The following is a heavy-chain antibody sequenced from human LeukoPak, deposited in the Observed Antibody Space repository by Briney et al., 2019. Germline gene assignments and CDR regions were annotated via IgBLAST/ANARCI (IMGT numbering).Heavy chain of an antibody. V-gene: IGHV3-11*04. D-gene: IGHD2-21*01. J-gene: IGHJ2*01. Sequence: GGSLRLSCEVSGFTVSSNYMSWIRQAPGKGLEWVSYISSSGSTIYYADSVKGRFTISRDNAKNSLYLQMNSLRAEDTAVYYCARALYRQHIVVVNAKNYWYFDLWGRGTLVTVSS. CDR3: ARALYRQHIVVVNAKNYWYFDL. CDR1: GFTVSSNY. CDR2: ISSSGSTI.